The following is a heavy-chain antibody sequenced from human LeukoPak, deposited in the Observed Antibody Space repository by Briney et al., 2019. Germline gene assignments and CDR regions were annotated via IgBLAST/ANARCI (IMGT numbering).Heavy chain of an antibody. CDR2: IYPGDSDT. J-gene: IGHJ4*02. Sequence: GXSLQISCQGSGYIFTSYWIGWVRQVPGKGLEWMGIIYPGDSDTRDSPSFQGQVTISADKSISTAYLQWSSLKASDTAMYYCARLVGYCSSTSCYTPFDYWGQGTLVTVSS. CDR3: ARLVGYCSSTSCYTPFDY. D-gene: IGHD2-2*02. CDR1: GYIFTSYW. V-gene: IGHV5-51*01.